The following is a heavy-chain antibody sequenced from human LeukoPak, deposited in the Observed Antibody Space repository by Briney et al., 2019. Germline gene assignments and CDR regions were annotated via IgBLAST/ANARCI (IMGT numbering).Heavy chain of an antibody. J-gene: IGHJ4*02. CDR2: INHSGST. CDR3: ARDIRIPVASIGGFDY. CDR1: GGSFSGYY. D-gene: IGHD6-19*01. V-gene: IGHV4-34*01. Sequence: PSETLSLTCAVYGGSFSGYYWSWLRQPPGEGLEWLGEINHSGSTNYNTSFKSRFTISVDTSKNQSSLQLSSVTAADTAADYCARDIRIPVASIGGFDYWGQGTLVTVSS.